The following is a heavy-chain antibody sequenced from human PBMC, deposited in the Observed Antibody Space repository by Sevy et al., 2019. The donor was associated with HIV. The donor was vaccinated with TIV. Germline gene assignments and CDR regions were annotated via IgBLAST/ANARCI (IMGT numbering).Heavy chain of an antibody. J-gene: IGHJ6*02. Sequence: ASVKVSCKVSGYRLIEVSMHWVRQAPGKGLEWMGHLDPEDGETIYAQNFQGRVTMTEDTSTDTAYMEVSSLGSEDTAVYYVAADRGEDYCSGNSCQRHYYYGLDVWGQGTTVTVSS. CDR3: AADRGEDYCSGNSCQRHYYYGLDV. CDR1: GYRLIEVS. CDR2: LDPEDGET. V-gene: IGHV1-24*01. D-gene: IGHD2-15*01.